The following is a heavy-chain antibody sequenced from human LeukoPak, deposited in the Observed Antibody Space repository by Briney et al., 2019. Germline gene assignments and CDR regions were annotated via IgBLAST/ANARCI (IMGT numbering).Heavy chain of an antibody. V-gene: IGHV3-30*02. CDR3: AKDLPAAYFDY. CDR2: IRSDGSIK. Sequence: GGSLRLSCAASGFTFSTYGMHWVRQAPGKGLEWVAFIRSDGSIKYYPDSVKGRFTISRDNSKNTLYLQMSSLRIEDTAVYYCAKDLPAAYFDYWGQGTLVTVSA. D-gene: IGHD2-15*01. CDR1: GFTFSTYG. J-gene: IGHJ4*02.